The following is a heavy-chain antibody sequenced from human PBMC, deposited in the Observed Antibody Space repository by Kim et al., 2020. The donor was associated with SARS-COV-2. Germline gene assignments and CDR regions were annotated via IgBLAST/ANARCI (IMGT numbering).Heavy chain of an antibody. D-gene: IGHD2-2*01. V-gene: IGHV3-23*01. CDR1: GFTFSSYA. CDR2: ISGSGVNT. J-gene: IGHJ6*02. CDR3: AKDGPRGCTSASCSSPDV. Sequence: GGSLRPSCAASGFTFSSYAMNWVRQAPGKGLEWVSIISGSGVNTYYADSVKGRFTISRDNSRNTLYLQINSLRAEDTAVYYCAKDGPRGCTSASCSSPDVWGQGTTVTVSS.